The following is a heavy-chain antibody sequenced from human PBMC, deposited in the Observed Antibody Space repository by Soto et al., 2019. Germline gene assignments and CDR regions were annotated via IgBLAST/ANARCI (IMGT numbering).Heavy chain of an antibody. D-gene: IGHD2-2*02. Sequence: SETLSLTCTVSGGSISSGGYYWSWIRQHPGKGLEWIGYIYYIGSTYYNPSLKSRVTISVDTSKNQFSLKLSSVTAADTAVYYCATIPATTILTDYWGQGTLVTVSS. CDR1: GGSISSGGYY. CDR3: ATIPATTILTDY. V-gene: IGHV4-39*01. CDR2: IYYIGST. J-gene: IGHJ4*02.